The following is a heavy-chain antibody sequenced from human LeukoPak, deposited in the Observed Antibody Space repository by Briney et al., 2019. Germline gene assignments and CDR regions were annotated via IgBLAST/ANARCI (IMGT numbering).Heavy chain of an antibody. J-gene: IGHJ5*02. CDR3: ARGTEQWLVRGGRGSFDP. CDR2: INPNSGGT. Sequence: GPSVKVSCKASGYIFTGYYMHWVRQAPGQGREWMGWINPNSGGTNYAQKFQGRVTMTRDTSISTAYMELSRLRSDDTAVYYCARGTEQWLVRGGRGSFDPWGQGTLVTVSS. D-gene: IGHD6-19*01. V-gene: IGHV1-2*02. CDR1: GYIFTGYY.